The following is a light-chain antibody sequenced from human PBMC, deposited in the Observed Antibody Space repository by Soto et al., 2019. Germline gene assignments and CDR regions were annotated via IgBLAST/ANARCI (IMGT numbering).Light chain of an antibody. CDR1: RSLDSGQ. V-gene: IGKV3-20*01. Sequence: EIVVTQAPGTLSLSPWESATLSCRASRSLDSGQLAWYQQKVGRAPRLLIHDAFIRATGIPDRFSSSGSGTDFTLTIARREPEDFAVYYCQQYGGSPRTFGQGTRLEI. J-gene: IGKJ5*01. CDR2: DAF. CDR3: QQYGGSPRT.